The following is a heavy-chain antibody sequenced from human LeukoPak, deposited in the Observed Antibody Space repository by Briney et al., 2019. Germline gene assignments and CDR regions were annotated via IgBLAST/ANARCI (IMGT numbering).Heavy chain of an antibody. Sequence: GGSLRLSCAASGFTFSSYGMHWVRQAPGKGLEWVAVISYDGSNKYYADSVKGRFTISSDNSKNKLYLQMNSLRAEDTAVYYCAKPLRNMVRGGGFDYWGQGTLVTVSS. CDR2: ISYDGSNK. D-gene: IGHD3-10*01. V-gene: IGHV3-30*18. CDR1: GFTFSSYG. CDR3: AKPLRNMVRGGGFDY. J-gene: IGHJ4*02.